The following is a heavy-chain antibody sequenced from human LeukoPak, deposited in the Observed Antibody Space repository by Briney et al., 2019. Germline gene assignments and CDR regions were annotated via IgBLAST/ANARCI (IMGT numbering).Heavy chain of an antibody. V-gene: IGHV3-23*01. CDR2: ISAGGTRT. CDR1: GFPISDHA. J-gene: IGHJ4*02. D-gene: IGHD1-26*01. Sequence: GGSLRLSCVGSGFPISDHAMSWVRQAPGKGLEWVSVISAGGTRTTYSDSVKGRFTVSRDNSENILYLQMNSLRAEDTAVYYCAKDFVPRGGSYFPGFDYWGQGTLVIVSS. CDR3: AKDFVPRGGSYFPGFDY.